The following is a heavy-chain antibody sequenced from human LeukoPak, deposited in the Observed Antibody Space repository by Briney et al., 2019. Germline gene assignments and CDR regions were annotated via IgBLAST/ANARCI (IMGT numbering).Heavy chain of an antibody. CDR2: ISSSGSTI. Sequence: GGSLRLSCAASGFTFSSYEMNWVRQAPGKGLEWVSYISSSGSTIYYADSVKGRFTISRDNAKNSLYVQMNSLRAEDTAVYYCAELGITMIGGVWGKGTTVTISS. J-gene: IGHJ6*04. CDR3: AELGITMIGGV. D-gene: IGHD3-10*02. V-gene: IGHV3-48*03. CDR1: GFTFSSYE.